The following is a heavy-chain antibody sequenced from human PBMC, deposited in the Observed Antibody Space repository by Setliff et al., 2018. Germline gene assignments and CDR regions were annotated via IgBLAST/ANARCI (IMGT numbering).Heavy chain of an antibody. Sequence: ASVKVSCKVSGYNLIEVSMHWVGRAPGKGLEWMGGFDPEDGETIYAQKFQGRVTMTEDTSTDTAYMELSSLRSEDTAVYYCHITYSYGLYYFDYWGQGTLVTVSS. CDR3: HITYSYGLYYFDY. J-gene: IGHJ4*02. CDR2: FDPEDGET. V-gene: IGHV1-24*01. D-gene: IGHD5-18*01. CDR1: GYNLIEVS.